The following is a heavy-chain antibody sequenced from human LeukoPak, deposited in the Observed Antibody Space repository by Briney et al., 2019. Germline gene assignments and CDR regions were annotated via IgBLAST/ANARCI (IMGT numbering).Heavy chain of an antibody. CDR1: GFTFSDYY. J-gene: IGHJ4*02. V-gene: IGHV3-11*01. CDR3: AKPFRDCSSATCYVSFDY. CDR2: ISSSGSTI. Sequence: PGGSLRLSCAASGFTFSDYYMSWIRQAPGKGLEWVSYISSSGSTIYYADSVKGRFTISRDNSINTLYLQMNSLRADDTAVYYCAKPFRDCSSATCYVSFDYWGQGTLVTVSS. D-gene: IGHD2-2*01.